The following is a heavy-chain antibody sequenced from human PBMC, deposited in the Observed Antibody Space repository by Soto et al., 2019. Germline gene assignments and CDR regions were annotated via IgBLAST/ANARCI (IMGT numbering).Heavy chain of an antibody. CDR3: AKELITMIVVGNFDY. Sequence: EVQLLESGGGLVQPGGSLRLSCAASGFTFSSYAMSWVRQAPGKGLELVSAVSGSGGSTYYADSVKGRFTISRDNSKNTLYLQMSSLRAEDTAVYYCAKELITMIVVGNFDYWGQGALVTVSS. J-gene: IGHJ4*02. CDR1: GFTFSSYA. CDR2: VSGSGGST. V-gene: IGHV3-23*01. D-gene: IGHD3-22*01.